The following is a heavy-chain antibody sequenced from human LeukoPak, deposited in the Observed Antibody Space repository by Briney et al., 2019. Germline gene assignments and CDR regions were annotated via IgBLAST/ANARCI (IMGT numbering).Heavy chain of an antibody. CDR3: AKKYSSSWYLVVFDYYYYGMDV. J-gene: IGHJ6*02. V-gene: IGHV3-23*01. D-gene: IGHD6-13*01. Sequence: GGSLRLSCAASGFTFSSYAMSWVRQAPGKGLEWVSAISGSGGSTYYADSVKGRFTISRDNSKNTLYLQMNSLRAEDTAVYYCAKKYSSSWYLVVFDYYYYGMDVWGQGTTVTVSS. CDR2: ISGSGGST. CDR1: GFTFSSYA.